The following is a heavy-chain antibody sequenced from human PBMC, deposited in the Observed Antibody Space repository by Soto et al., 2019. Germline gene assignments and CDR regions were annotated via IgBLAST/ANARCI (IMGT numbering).Heavy chain of an antibody. J-gene: IGHJ6*04. D-gene: IGHD2-2*01. CDR1: GDSFTSYW. CDR3: ARQRSSSSHGEQGIYYSYYGMDV. V-gene: IGHV5-51*01. Sequence: PGESLKISCKGSGDSFTSYWIGWVRQMPGKGLEWMGVIYPYDSDTRYSPPFQGQVTISADKSTTTAYLQWSSLKASDTAMYYCARQRSSSSHGEQGIYYSYYGMDVRGKGTTVTVSS. CDR2: IYPYDSDT.